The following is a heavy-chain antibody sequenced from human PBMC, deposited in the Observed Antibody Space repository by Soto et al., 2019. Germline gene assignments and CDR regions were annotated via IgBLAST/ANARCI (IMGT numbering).Heavy chain of an antibody. CDR2: ISTYNGNT. D-gene: IGHD4-17*01. CDR3: ARTTVTAYYYYMDV. CDR1: GYTFTNYG. Sequence: KNAQASGKVSCKASGYTFTNYGFTWVRQAPGQGLEWLGWISTYNGNTKYAQKVQGRLTMTTDTSTSTANMELTSLRSDDTALYYCARTTVTAYYYYMDVWGQGSTVPVSS. J-gene: IGHJ6*03. V-gene: IGHV1-18*01.